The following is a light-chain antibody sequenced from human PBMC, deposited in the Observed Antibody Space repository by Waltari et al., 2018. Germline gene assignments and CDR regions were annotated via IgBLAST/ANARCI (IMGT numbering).Light chain of an antibody. V-gene: IGLV2-11*01. CDR3: CSYAGSYTYV. CDR2: DVS. CDR1: TSDVGGDHY. Sequence: QSALTQPRSVSGSPGQSVTISCTGTTSDVGGDHYVSWFQQHPRKAPKLIISDVSERPSGVPDRFSGSKSDNTASLTISGLQAEDEADYYCCSYAGSYTYVFGSGTKVTVL. J-gene: IGLJ1*01.